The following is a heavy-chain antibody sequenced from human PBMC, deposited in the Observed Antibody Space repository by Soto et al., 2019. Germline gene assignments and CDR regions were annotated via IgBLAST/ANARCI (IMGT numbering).Heavy chain of an antibody. V-gene: IGHV1-69*06. D-gene: IGHD1-26*01. J-gene: IGHJ6*02. CDR3: ARLEATGYYYGMDG. CDR2: IIPIFGTA. CDR1: GGTFSSYA. Sequence: SVKVSCKASGGTFSSYAISWVRQAPGQGLEWMGGIIPIFGTANYAQKFQGRVTITADKSTSTAYMELSSLRSEDTAVYYCARLEATGYYYGMDGWGQGTTVTVSS.